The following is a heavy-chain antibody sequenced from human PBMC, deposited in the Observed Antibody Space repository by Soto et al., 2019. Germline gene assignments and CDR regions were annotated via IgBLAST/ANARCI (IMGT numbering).Heavy chain of an antibody. CDR3: AKGPLYSYDFWSGERNWFDP. V-gene: IGHV3-23*01. D-gene: IGHD3-3*01. CDR2: ISGSGGST. J-gene: IGHJ5*02. CDR1: GFTFSSYA. Sequence: GGSLRLSCAASGFTFSSYAMSWVRQAPGKGLEWVSAISGSGGSTYYADSVKGRFTISRDNSKNTLYLQMNSLRAEDTAVYYCAKGPLYSYDFWSGERNWFDPWGQGTLVTVSS.